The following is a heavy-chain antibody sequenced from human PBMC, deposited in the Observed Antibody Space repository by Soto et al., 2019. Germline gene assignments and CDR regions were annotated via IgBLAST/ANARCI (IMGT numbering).Heavy chain of an antibody. D-gene: IGHD3-22*01. CDR2: ISYDGSKT. V-gene: IGHV3-30*03. Sequence: GGSLRLSCAASGFMFANYGFHWVRQAPGKGLEWVAVISYDGSKTFYGDSVKGRFTISRDDSKNTAYLQMNSLKTEDTAVYYCTRRDYYDSSGAQFDPWGQGTLVTVSS. CDR1: GFMFANYG. CDR3: TRRDYYDSSGAQFDP. J-gene: IGHJ5*02.